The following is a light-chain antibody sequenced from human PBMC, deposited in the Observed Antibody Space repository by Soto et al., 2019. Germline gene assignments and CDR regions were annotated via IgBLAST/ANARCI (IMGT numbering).Light chain of an antibody. CDR2: DVS. CDR3: SSYTSSSTLL. V-gene: IGLV2-14*03. Sequence: LTQPASVSGSPGQSITISCTGTSSDVGGYDYVSWYQHHPGKAPKLMIYDVSNRPSGVSNRFSGSKSGNTASLTISGLQAEDEADYYCSSYTSSSTLLFGTGTKVTVL. CDR1: SSDVGGYDY. J-gene: IGLJ1*01.